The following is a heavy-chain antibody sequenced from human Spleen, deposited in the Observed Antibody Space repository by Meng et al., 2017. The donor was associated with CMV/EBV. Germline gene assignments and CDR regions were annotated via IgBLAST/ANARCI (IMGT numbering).Heavy chain of an antibody. V-gene: IGHV1-18*01. CDR2: INTDSDNT. D-gene: IGHD3/OR15-3a*01. Sequence: CKASGYTFSDYGISWVRQAPGQGLERMAWINTDSDNTDYAQTLQGRVTVTTDTSTSTTYMELRNLRSDDTAVYYCARDRDWGQIDYWGQGTLVTVSS. CDR1: GYTFSDYG. CDR3: ARDRDWGQIDY. J-gene: IGHJ4*02.